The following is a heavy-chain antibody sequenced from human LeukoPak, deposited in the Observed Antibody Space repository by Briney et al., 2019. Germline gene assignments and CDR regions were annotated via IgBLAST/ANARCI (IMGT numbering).Heavy chain of an antibody. Sequence: PSETLSLTCAVYGGSFSNYYWSWIRQPPGKGLEWIGEINHSGSTNYNPSLKSRVTISVDTSKNQFSLKLSSVTAADTAVYYCARLRDRRIAAPYYMDVWGKGTMVTISS. CDR1: GGSFSNYY. CDR3: ARLRDRRIAAPYYMDV. V-gene: IGHV4-34*01. J-gene: IGHJ6*03. CDR2: INHSGST. D-gene: IGHD6-13*01.